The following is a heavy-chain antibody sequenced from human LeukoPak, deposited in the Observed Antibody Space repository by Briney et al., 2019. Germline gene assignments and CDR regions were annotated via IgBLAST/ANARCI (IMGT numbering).Heavy chain of an antibody. J-gene: IGHJ4*02. V-gene: IGHV3-30*18. CDR1: GFTFSSYG. CDR3: AKDLGGVSTY. D-gene: IGHD1-26*01. CDR2: ISYDGSNK. Sequence: GGSLRLSCAASGFTFSSYGMHWVRQAPGKGLEWVAVISYDGSNKYYADSVRGRFTVSRDNSKNTLYLQMNSLRAEDTAVYYCAKDLGGVSTYWGQGTLVTVSS.